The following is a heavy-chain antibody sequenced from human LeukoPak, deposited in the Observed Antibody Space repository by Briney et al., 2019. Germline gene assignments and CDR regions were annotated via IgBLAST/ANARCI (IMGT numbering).Heavy chain of an antibody. CDR1: GINFRDYA. D-gene: IGHD3-3*01. CDR2: ISASGGST. V-gene: IGHV3-23*01. Sequence: GGSLRLSCAVSGINFRDYAMSWIRQTPGKGLEWVSAISASGGSTYHADSVKGRFTISRDNSQKTLYLEMKSLRVEDTAVYYCAKDRDYDFWSGKLFDPWGQGTSVTVSS. J-gene: IGHJ5*02. CDR3: AKDRDYDFWSGKLFDP.